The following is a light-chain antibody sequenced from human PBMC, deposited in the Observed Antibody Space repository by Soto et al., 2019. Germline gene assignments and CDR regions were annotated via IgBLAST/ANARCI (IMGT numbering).Light chain of an antibody. Sequence: LTQPASVSGSPGQSITISCTGTSSDVGAYNFVSWHQQHPGKAPKLMIYNVYDRPSGISYRFSGSKSGNTASLTISGLLAEDEADYFCTSSTSDSLYVFGTGTKVTVL. J-gene: IGLJ1*01. V-gene: IGLV2-14*03. CDR2: NVY. CDR3: TSSTSDSLYV. CDR1: SSDVGAYNF.